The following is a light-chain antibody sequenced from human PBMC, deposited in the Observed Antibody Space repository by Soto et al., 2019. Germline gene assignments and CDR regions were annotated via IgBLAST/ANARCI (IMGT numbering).Light chain of an antibody. Sequence: EIVLTQSPATLSLSPGERATLSCRASQSVSSYLAWYQQKPGQAPRLLIYDASNRATGIPARFSGSGSGTDFTVTISSLEPHDFAVYYCQQRSNPITFGQCTRLEI. V-gene: IGKV3-11*01. CDR2: DAS. CDR3: QQRSNPIT. J-gene: IGKJ5*01. CDR1: QSVSSY.